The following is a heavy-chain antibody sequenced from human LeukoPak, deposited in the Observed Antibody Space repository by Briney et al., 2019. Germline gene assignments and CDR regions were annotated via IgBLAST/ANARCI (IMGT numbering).Heavy chain of an antibody. V-gene: IGHV5-10-1*01. J-gene: IGHJ4*02. Sequence: PGESLRISCKGSGYSFTSYWISWVREMPGKGLEWMGRIDPSDSYTNYSPSFQGHVTISADKSISTAYLQWSSLKASDTAMYYCARLYYYGSGSYGGALDYWGQGTLVTVSS. CDR2: IDPSDSYT. D-gene: IGHD3-10*01. CDR1: GYSFTSYW. CDR3: ARLYYYGSGSYGGALDY.